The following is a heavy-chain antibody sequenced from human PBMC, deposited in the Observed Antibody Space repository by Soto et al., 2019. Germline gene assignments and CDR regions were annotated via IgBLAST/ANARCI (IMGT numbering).Heavy chain of an antibody. CDR3: ASWTGTTSFDY. J-gene: IGHJ4*02. D-gene: IGHD1-7*01. Sequence: QLQLQESGPGLVKPSETLSLTCTVSGGSISSSSYYWGWIRQPPGKGLEWIGRIYYSGSTYYNPSLKSRVTITVDTSKNQFSLKLSSVTAADTAVYYCASWTGTTSFDYWGQGTLVTVSS. CDR2: IYYSGST. V-gene: IGHV4-39*01. CDR1: GGSISSSSYY.